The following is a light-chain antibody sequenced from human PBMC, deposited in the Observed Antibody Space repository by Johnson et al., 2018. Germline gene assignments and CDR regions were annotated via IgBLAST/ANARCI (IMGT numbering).Light chain of an antibody. CDR1: SSNIGNNY. V-gene: IGLV1-51*02. CDR2: ENN. CDR3: GTWDSSLSAGKV. Sequence: QSVLTQPPSVSAAPGQKVTISFSGSSSNIGNNYVSWYQQLPGTAPKLLIYENNKRPSGIPDRFSGSKSGTSATLGITGLQTGDEADYYCGTWDSSLSAGKVFGTGTKVIVL. J-gene: IGLJ1*01.